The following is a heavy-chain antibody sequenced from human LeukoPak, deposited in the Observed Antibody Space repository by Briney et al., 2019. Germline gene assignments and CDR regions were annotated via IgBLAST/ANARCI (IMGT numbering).Heavy chain of an antibody. J-gene: IGHJ3*02. D-gene: IGHD3-22*01. CDR3: ARGPFPYYYDSSGYRKRAFDI. Sequence: GGSLRLSCAASGFTFSSYEMNWVRQAPGKGLEWVSYISSSGGTIYYADSVKGRFTISRDNAKNSLFLQMNSLRAEDTAAYYCARGPFPYYYDSSGYRKRAFDIWGQGTMVTVSS. CDR2: ISSSGGTI. V-gene: IGHV3-48*03. CDR1: GFTFSSYE.